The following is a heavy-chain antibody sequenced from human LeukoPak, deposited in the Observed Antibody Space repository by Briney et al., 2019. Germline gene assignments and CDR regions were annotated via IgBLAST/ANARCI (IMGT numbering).Heavy chain of an antibody. Sequence: SETLSLTCTVSGGSISSYYWSWIRQAPGKGLGWIGYGYYSGTINYNPSLKSRVTISIDTSKNQFSLKLSSVTAADTAVYYCASRTYGGNSDYFDYWGQGTLVTVSS. CDR3: ASRTYGGNSDYFDY. CDR2: GYYSGTI. V-gene: IGHV4-59*01. J-gene: IGHJ4*02. CDR1: GGSISSYY. D-gene: IGHD4-23*01.